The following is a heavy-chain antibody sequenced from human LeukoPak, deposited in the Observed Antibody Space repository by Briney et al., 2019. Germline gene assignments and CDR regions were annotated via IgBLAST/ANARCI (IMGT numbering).Heavy chain of an antibody. CDR2: IYYIGST. CDR3: ARVLWFAGKQGSDFDY. V-gene: IGHV4-39*07. CDR1: GVSISSSSYY. J-gene: IGHJ4*02. Sequence: SETLSLTCTDSGVSISSSSYYWGWIRQPPGKGLEWIGSIYYIGSTYYNTSLKSRVTISVDTSKNQFSLKLSSVTAADTAVYYCARVLWFAGKQGSDFDYWGQGTLVTVSS. D-gene: IGHD3-10*01.